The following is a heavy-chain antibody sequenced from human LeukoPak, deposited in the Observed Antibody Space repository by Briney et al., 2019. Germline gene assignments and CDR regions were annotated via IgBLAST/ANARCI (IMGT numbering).Heavy chain of an antibody. CDR3: ARDQGFRGLYYFMDV. CDR1: GYIFTSYY. J-gene: IGHJ6*03. V-gene: IGHV1-46*01. CDR2: IDPSGGST. D-gene: IGHD3-16*01. Sequence: GASVTVSCKASGYIFTSYYLHWVRQAPGQGLEWMGVIDPSGGSTSYSQKFQGRVTMTRDTSTGTVYMELSSLRSEDTAVYCCARDQGFRGLYYFMDVWGKGTTVTVSS.